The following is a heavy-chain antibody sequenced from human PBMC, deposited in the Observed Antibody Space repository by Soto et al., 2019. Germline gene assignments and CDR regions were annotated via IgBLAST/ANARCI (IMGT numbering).Heavy chain of an antibody. CDR3: AKVGIGVLVVIGQSAFDI. V-gene: IGHV3-23*01. CDR1: GFTFSSHA. J-gene: IGHJ3*02. CDR2: ISGSGGSP. Sequence: LRLSCAASGFTFSSHALSWVRQAPGKGLEWVSAISGSGGSPYYADSGKGRFTISRDNSKNTLYLQMNSLRAEDTALYYCAKVGIGVLVVIGQSAFDIWGQGTMVTVSS. D-gene: IGHD3-22*01.